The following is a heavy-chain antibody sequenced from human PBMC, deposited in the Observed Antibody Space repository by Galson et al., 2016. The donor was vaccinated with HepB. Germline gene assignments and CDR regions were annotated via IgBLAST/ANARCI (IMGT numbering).Heavy chain of an antibody. Sequence: SETLSLTCEVYGGSFSDYYWIRQPPGKGLEWIGEVNHSVTTNYNPSLKSRVTIPVDTSKNQFSLKLSSVTAADTAVYYCRSTGYSSTWYSKGPQLDYWGQGTLVTVSS. V-gene: IGHV4-34*01. J-gene: IGHJ4*02. D-gene: IGHD6-13*01. CDR3: RSTGYSSTWYSKGPQLDY. CDR1: GGSFSDYY. CDR2: VNHSVTT.